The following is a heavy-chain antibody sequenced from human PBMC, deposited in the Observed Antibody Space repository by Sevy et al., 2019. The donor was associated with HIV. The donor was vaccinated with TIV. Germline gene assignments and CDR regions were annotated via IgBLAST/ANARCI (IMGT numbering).Heavy chain of an antibody. CDR3: ARAPPVVVVPGAPSWFDP. Sequence: SETLSLTCAVYGGSFSGYYWNWIRQSPGKGLEWIGEINHSGSTHYNPSLKSRVTISVDTSKNQFSLRLNSVTAVDTAVYYCARAPPVVVVPGAPSWFDPWGQGTLVTVSS. V-gene: IGHV4-34*01. D-gene: IGHD2-2*01. CDR2: INHSGST. CDR1: GGSFSGYY. J-gene: IGHJ5*02.